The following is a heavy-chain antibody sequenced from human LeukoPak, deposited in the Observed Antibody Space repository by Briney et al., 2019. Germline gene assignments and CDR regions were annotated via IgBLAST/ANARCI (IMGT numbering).Heavy chain of an antibody. CDR2: IYYSGSA. J-gene: IGHJ6*02. CDR1: GGSISGYY. D-gene: IGHD5-18*01. V-gene: IGHV4-59*12. CDR3: ARGWDTGYGYYGMDV. Sequence: SETLSLTCTVSGGSISGYYWSWIRRPPGKGLEWIGLIYYSGSANYNPSLKSRVTISLDTSTDQISLKLTSMTAADTAVYYCARGWDTGYGYYGMDVWGQGTAVTVSS.